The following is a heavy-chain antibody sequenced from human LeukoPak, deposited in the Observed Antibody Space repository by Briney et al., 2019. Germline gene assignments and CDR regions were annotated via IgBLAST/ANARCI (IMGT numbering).Heavy chain of an antibody. CDR1: GYTFTSYG. J-gene: IGHJ3*02. V-gene: IGHV1-18*01. D-gene: IGHD5-12*01. Sequence: GASVKVSCKASGYTFTSYGISWVRRAPGQGLEWMGWISAYNGNTNYAQKLQGRVTMTTDTSTSTAYMELRGLRSDDTAVYYCARVGSSGTEDAFDIWGQGTMVTVSS. CDR3: ARVGSSGTEDAFDI. CDR2: ISAYNGNT.